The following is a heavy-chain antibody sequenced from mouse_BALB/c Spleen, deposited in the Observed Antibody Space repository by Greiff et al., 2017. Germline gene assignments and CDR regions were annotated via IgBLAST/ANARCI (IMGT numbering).Heavy chain of an antibody. CDR3: ARDDYGSSSAWFAY. Sequence: QVQLKQSAAELARPGASVKMSCKASGYTFTSYTMHWVKQRPGQGLEWIGYINPSSGYTEYNQKFKDKTTLTADKSSSTAYMQLSSLTSEDSAVYYCARDDYGSSSAWFAYWGQGTLVTVSA. V-gene: IGHV1-4*02. D-gene: IGHD1-1*01. CDR2: INPSSGYT. CDR1: GYTFTSYT. J-gene: IGHJ3*01.